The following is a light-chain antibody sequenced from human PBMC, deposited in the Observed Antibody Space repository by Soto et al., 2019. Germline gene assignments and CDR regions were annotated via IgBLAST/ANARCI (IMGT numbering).Light chain of an antibody. CDR3: AAWDDRLNDLV. V-gene: IGLV1-44*01. J-gene: IGLJ2*01. CDR2: ANN. Sequence: QSVLTQPPSVSGTPGQRVSISCSGSRSNIGINAVDWYHQLPGTAPKVLIYANNQRPSGVPDRFSGSKSGTSASLAINGLQSDDEAHYYCAAWDDRLNDLVFGGGTKVTVL. CDR1: RSNIGINA.